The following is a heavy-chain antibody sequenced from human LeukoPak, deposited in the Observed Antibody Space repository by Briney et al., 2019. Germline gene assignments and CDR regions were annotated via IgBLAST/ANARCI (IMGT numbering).Heavy chain of an antibody. CDR3: ARDREGYQLPQMHHYYYMDV. J-gene: IGHJ6*03. CDR2: ISAGGGT. CDR1: GFTFSSYG. V-gene: IGHV3-23*01. D-gene: IGHD2-2*01. Sequence: GGTLRLSCAASGFTFSSYGMSWVRQAPGKGLEWVSGISAGGGTHYTDSVKGRFTISRDNSKNTLYLQMSSLRAEDTAVYYCARDREGYQLPQMHHYYYMDVWGKGTTVTISS.